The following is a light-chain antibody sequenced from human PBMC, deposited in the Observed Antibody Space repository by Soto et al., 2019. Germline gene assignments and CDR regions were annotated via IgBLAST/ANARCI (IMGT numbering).Light chain of an antibody. Sequence: EIVLTQSPGTLSLSPGDRATLSCRASQSVSSTFLAWYQQKPGQAPRLLIYGASNRATGISDRFSGSGSGTDFTLTISSLEPEDFAVYYCQQYGSSASTFGQGTKLEIK. CDR2: GAS. V-gene: IGKV3-20*01. CDR1: QSVSSTF. CDR3: QQYGSSAST. J-gene: IGKJ2*01.